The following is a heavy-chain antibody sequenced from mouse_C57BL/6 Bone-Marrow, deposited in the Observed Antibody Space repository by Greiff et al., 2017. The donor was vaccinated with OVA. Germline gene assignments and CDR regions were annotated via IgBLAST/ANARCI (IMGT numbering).Heavy chain of an antibody. CDR2: SRNKANDYTT. J-gene: IGHJ1*03. Sequence: EVQLVESGGGLVQSGRSLRLSCATSGFTFSDFYMEWVRQAPGKGLEWIAASRNKANDYTTAYSASVKGRFIVSGDTSQSILYLQMNALRAEDTAIYYCARDAPHGYFDVWGTGTTVTVSS. V-gene: IGHV7-1*01. CDR3: ARDAPHGYFDV. CDR1: GFTFSDFY.